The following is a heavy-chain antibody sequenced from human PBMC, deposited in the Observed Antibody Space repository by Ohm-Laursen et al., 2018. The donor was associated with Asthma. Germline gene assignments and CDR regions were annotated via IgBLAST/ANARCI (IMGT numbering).Heavy chain of an antibody. V-gene: IGHV1-2*06. D-gene: IGHD6-19*01. J-gene: IGHJ6*02. CDR1: GYTFTGYY. CDR2: INPNSGGT. Sequence: GSSVKVSCKASGYTFTGYYMHWVRQAPGQGLEWMGRINPNSGGTNYAQKFQGRVTMTRDTSISTAYMELSRLRSDDTAVYYCARVGRVLAVAFAMDVWGQGTTVTVSS. CDR3: ARVGRVLAVAFAMDV.